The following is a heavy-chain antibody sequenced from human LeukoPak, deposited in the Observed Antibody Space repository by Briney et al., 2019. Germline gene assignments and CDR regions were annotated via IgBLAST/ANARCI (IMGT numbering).Heavy chain of an antibody. Sequence: GGSLRLSCAASGFTVSSNYMSWVRQAPGKGLEWVSVIYSDGSTYYADSVKGRFTISRDNSKNTLYLQMNSLRAEDTAVYYCARDSPSGILDYWGQGTLVTVSS. CDR3: ARDSPSGILDY. CDR2: IYSDGST. J-gene: IGHJ4*02. D-gene: IGHD1-26*01. V-gene: IGHV3-53*01. CDR1: GFTVSSNY.